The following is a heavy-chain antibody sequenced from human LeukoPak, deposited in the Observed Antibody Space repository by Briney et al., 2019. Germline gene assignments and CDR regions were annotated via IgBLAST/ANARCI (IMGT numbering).Heavy chain of an antibody. D-gene: IGHD3-22*01. V-gene: IGHV3-21*01. CDR2: LSGSARYI. J-gene: IGHJ4*02. CDR3: AREFSLGRGYYI. Sequence: GGSLRLSSAASGFTLSTYSMNWVRQAPGKGLEWVSSLSGSARYIYYTDSLKGRFTISRDNAKNSLYLQMDSLTADDTAVYYCAREFSLGRGYYIWGQGILVTVSS. CDR1: GFTLSTYS.